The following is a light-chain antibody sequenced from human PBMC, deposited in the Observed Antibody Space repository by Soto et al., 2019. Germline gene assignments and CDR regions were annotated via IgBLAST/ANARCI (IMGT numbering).Light chain of an antibody. CDR1: QSVSSSD. CDR3: QQYGSSPRLT. CDR2: GAS. V-gene: IGKV3-20*01. J-gene: IGKJ4*01. Sequence: EVVLTQSPGPLSLSPGERATLSCRASQSVSSSDLAWYQQKPGQAPRLLIYGASSRATGIPDRFSGSGSGTDFTLIISRLEPEDFAVYYCQQYGSSPRLTFGGGTKVEIK.